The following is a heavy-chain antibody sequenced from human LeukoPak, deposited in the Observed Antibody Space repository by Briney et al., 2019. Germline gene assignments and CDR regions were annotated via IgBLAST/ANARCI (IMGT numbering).Heavy chain of an antibody. CDR1: GDSLSSYY. J-gene: IGHJ3*02. Sequence: SEPLSLTCTVSGDSLSSYYWSWIRQPAGKGLEWIGRIYTSGSTNYNPSLKSRVTMSVDTSKNQFSLKLSSVTAADTAVYYCAREVGSTDAFHIWGQGTMVTVSS. CDR2: IYTSGST. D-gene: IGHD3-10*01. V-gene: IGHV4-4*07. CDR3: AREVGSTDAFHI.